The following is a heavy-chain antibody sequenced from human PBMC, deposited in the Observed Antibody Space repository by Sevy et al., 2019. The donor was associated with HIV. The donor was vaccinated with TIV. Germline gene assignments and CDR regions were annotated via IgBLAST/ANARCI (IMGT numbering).Heavy chain of an antibody. J-gene: IGHJ4*02. Sequence: GGSLRLSCAASGFTFSKYPLSWVRQPPGKGLEWVSPLAFGCGEITYADSVKGRFTISRDNSKSSVYLQMNNLRPEDTAVYYCAREGCTKPHDYWGQGTLVTVSS. V-gene: IGHV3-23*01. CDR1: GFTFSKYP. CDR2: LAFGCGEI. D-gene: IGHD2-8*01. CDR3: AREGCTKPHDY.